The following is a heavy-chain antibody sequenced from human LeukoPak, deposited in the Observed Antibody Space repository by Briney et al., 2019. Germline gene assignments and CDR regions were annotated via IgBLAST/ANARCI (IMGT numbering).Heavy chain of an antibody. J-gene: IGHJ4*02. CDR3: ARVIAAAGIVGIDY. CDR1: GGSFSGYY. V-gene: IGHV4-34*01. Sequence: PSETLSLTCAVYGGSFSGYYWSWIRQPPGKGLEWIGEINHSGSTNYNPSLKGRVTISVDTSKNQFSLKLSSVTAADTAVYYCARVIAAAGIVGIDYWGQGTLVTVSS. D-gene: IGHD6-13*01. CDR2: INHSGST.